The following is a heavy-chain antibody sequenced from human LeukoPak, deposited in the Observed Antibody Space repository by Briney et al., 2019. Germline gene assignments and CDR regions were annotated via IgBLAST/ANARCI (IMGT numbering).Heavy chain of an antibody. Sequence: GESLRLSCAASGFTFTIYWMSWVRQAPGKGLEWVANIKHDGSGKYYVDSVRGRFTISRDNAKNSLYLQMNSLRAEDTAVYYCARNEVWGQGTLVTVSS. CDR2: IKHDGSGK. CDR3: ARNEV. CDR1: GFTFTIYW. J-gene: IGHJ1*01. V-gene: IGHV3-7*04.